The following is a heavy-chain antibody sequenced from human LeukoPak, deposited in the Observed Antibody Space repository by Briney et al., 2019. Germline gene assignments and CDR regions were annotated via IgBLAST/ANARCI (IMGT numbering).Heavy chain of an antibody. CDR2: VNPNSGNT. V-gene: IGHV1-8*03. CDR3: TSDPCPSGGDRYTNGPFDI. CDR1: GSTFTSND. J-gene: IGHJ3*02. D-gene: IGHD2-21*02. Sequence: GASVKVSCKASGSTFTSNDFHWVRQATGQGLEWMGYVNPNSGNTGYAQNFQGRVTITRTTSISTAYIEVSGLKSYEPAEYYCTSDPCPSGGDRYTNGPFDIWGQGTLVTVSS.